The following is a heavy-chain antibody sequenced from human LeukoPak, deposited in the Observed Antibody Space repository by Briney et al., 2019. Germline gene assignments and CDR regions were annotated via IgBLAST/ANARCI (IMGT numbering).Heavy chain of an antibody. V-gene: IGHV3-48*03. D-gene: IGHD6-19*01. Sequence: GGSLSLSCAASGFTLSSYEMNWVRQAPGKGLEWVSKISSSGSAIYYADSVKGRFTISRDNAKSSLYLQMNSLRAEDTAFYYCARGGSLGYWGQGTLVTVSS. J-gene: IGHJ4*02. CDR2: ISSSGSAI. CDR3: ARGGSLGY. CDR1: GFTLSSYE.